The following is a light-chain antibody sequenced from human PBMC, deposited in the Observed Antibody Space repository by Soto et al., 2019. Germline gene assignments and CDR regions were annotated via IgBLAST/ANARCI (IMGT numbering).Light chain of an antibody. V-gene: IGKV3-15*01. CDR1: ESVNHN. CDR3: HQYNNWPPNT. J-gene: IGKJ5*01. Sequence: DRVMTQSPATLSASPGESTTLSCRASESVNHNLAWYQQKPGQPPRLLIYGASSQAPGVPARFSGSGTGTEFTLTISSLQSEDFAVYYCHQYNNWPPNTFGQGTRLEMK. CDR2: GAS.